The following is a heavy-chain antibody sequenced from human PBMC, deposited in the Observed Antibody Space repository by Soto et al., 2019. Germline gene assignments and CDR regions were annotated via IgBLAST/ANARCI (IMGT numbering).Heavy chain of an antibody. Sequence: QVQLVQSGAEVKKPGASVKVSCKASGYTFTSNAMHWVRQAPGQRLEWMGWINAGNGNTKYSQKFQGRVTITRDTSASTAYMELSSLRSEDTAVYYCARAPYYDTTYYYYYGMDVWGQGTTVTVSS. CDR2: INAGNGNT. CDR3: ARAPYYDTTYYYYYGMDV. CDR1: GYTFTSNA. V-gene: IGHV1-3*01. J-gene: IGHJ6*02. D-gene: IGHD3-22*01.